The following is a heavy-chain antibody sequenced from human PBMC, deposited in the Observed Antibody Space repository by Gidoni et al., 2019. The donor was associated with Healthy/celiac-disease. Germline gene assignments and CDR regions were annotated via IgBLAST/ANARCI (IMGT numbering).Heavy chain of an antibody. J-gene: IGHJ3*02. V-gene: IGHV1-3*01. Sequence: QVQLVQSGAEVKKPGASVKVSCKASGYTFTSYAMHWVRQAPGQRLEWMGWINAGNGNTKYSQKFQGRVTITRDTSASTAYMELSSLRSEDTAVYYCARDKGDGYNLDDAFDIWGQGTMVTVSS. CDR3: ARDKGDGYNLDDAFDI. D-gene: IGHD5-12*01. CDR2: INAGNGNT. CDR1: GYTFTSYA.